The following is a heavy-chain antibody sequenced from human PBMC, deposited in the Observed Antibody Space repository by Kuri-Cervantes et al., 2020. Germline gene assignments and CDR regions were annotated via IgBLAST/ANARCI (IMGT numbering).Heavy chain of an antibody. Sequence: GESLKISCAASGFTVSSNYMSWVRQAPGKGLEWVSVIYSGGSTYYADSVKGRFTISRDNSKNTLYLQMNSLRAEDTAVYYCARDRGAEGNPYYYYGMDVWGQGTTVTVSS. CDR1: GFTVSSNY. D-gene: IGHD4-23*01. J-gene: IGHJ6*02. CDR3: ARDRGAEGNPYYYYGMDV. CDR2: IYSGGST. V-gene: IGHV3-66*01.